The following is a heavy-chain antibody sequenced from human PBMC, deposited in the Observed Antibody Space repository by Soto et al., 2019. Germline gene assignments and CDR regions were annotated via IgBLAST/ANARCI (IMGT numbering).Heavy chain of an antibody. CDR1: GGPITSRTYY. CDR3: AKQEGVTGEVPYAMDV. V-gene: IGHV4-39*01. D-gene: IGHD3-10*01. J-gene: IGHJ6*04. CDR2: ISHSGNS. Sequence: SETLSLTCAVSGGPITSRTYYWAWIRQPPGKGLEWIGTISHSGNSYSSPSLKSRLTISVDTSKNHFTLKLNFVTAADTALFYCAKQEGVTGEVPYAMDVGGKGTTVTVSS.